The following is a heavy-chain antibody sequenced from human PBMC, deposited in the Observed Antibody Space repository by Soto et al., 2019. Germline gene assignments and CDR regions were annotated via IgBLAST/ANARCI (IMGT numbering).Heavy chain of an antibody. Sequence: GGSLRLSCAASGFPFDDYSMNWVRQVPGKGLEWVSLISWDGADTYYADSVKGRFTVSRDNSKNTLYLQMNNLRAEDTAVYYCARASIVGATIYYYYGMDVWGQGTTVTVSS. D-gene: IGHD1-26*01. CDR2: ISWDGADT. J-gene: IGHJ6*02. CDR1: GFPFDDYS. CDR3: ARASIVGATIYYYYGMDV. V-gene: IGHV3-43*01.